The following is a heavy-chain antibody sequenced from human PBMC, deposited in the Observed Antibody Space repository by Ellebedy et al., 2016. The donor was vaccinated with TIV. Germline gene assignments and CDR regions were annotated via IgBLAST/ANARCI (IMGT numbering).Heavy chain of an antibody. D-gene: IGHD3-9*01. CDR3: ARGPLRYFDWVYYYHGMDV. CDR1: GGSISTYY. J-gene: IGHJ6*02. CDR2: IYYSGYT. Sequence: MPSETLSLTCTVPGGSISTYYWSWIRQPPGQGLEWIGYIYYSGYTEYNPSLKSRVTLSLDTSKDQFSLRLSSVTAADTAVYYCARGPLRYFDWVYYYHGMDVWGQGTTVTVSS. V-gene: IGHV4-59*08.